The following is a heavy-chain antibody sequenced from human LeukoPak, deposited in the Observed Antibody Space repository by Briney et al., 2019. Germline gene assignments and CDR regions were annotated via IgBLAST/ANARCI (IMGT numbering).Heavy chain of an antibody. Sequence: ASVKVSCKASGFTLTDYIHWVRQDPRQGLQWMGWIKPNSGDTDYAQKFQGRVTMTRDTSISTVYMELSSLRSDDTAVYYCARADSVPAGDYHYWYMDVWGKGSTVTVSS. CDR1: GFTLTDY. CDR2: IKPNSGDT. D-gene: IGHD2-2*01. J-gene: IGHJ6*03. CDR3: ARADSVPAGDYHYWYMDV. V-gene: IGHV1-2*02.